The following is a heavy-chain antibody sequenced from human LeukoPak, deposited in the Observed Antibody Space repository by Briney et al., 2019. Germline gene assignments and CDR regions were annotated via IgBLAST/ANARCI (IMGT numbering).Heavy chain of an antibody. CDR1: GFTFSSYG. V-gene: IGHV3-30*03. D-gene: IGHD2-15*01. J-gene: IGHJ4*02. CDR3: ARDPSLAVVDY. CDR2: IPYDGSNK. Sequence: GGSLRLSCAASGFTFSSYGMHWVRQAPGKGLEWVAVIPYDGSNKYYADSVKGRFTISRDNSKNTLYLQMNSLRAEDTDVYYCARDPSLAVVDYWGQGTLVTVSS.